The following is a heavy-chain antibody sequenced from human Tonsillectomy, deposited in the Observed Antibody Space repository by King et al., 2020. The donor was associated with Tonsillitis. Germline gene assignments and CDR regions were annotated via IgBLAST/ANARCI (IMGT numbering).Heavy chain of an antibody. CDR2: ISGSSSPI. CDR1: GFSFSSYS. Sequence: VQLVESGGGLVQPGGSLRLSCAASGFSFSSYSMNWVRQAPGRGLEWVSYISGSSSPIYYADSVKGRFTISRDNAKNSLSLQMNSLRAEDTAVYYCARGEQFDFWSGFSAFDYWGQGTLVTVSS. V-gene: IGHV3-48*01. D-gene: IGHD3-3*01. CDR3: ARGEQFDFWSGFSAFDY. J-gene: IGHJ4*02.